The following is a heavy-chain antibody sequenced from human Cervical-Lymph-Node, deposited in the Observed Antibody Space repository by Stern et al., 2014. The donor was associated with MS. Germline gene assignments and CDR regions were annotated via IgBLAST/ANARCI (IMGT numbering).Heavy chain of an antibody. CDR3: ARDRALSVALAGTFDD. D-gene: IGHD6-19*01. CDR2: IFPMLGVA. J-gene: IGHJ4*02. CDR1: GGSFSSLT. Sequence: QVQLVQSGAEVKQPGSSMRVSCKASGGSFSSLTITWVRQVPGQGLEWMGRIFPMLGVADYAPEFQGRVTIIADKSTGTVYMDLSSLRSEDTAVYYCARDRALSVALAGTFDDWGQGTLVTVSS. V-gene: IGHV1-69*08.